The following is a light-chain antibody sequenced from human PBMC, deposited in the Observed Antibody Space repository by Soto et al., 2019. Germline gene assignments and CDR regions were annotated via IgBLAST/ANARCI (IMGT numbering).Light chain of an antibody. Sequence: PGERANVSCRASQSVGSNHWAWYRRKAGQAPWLLIYCTSSRATAIPDSISGSGSETDFTRPISRLEPEDFSVYYWQQYATTLYTFGPGTKVDTK. V-gene: IGKV3-20*01. CDR3: QQYATTLYT. CDR1: QSVGSNH. J-gene: IGKJ3*01. CDR2: CTS.